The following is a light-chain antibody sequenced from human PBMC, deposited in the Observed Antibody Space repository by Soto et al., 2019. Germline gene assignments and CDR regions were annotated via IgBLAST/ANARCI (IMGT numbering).Light chain of an antibody. CDR3: CSYAGRATYV. J-gene: IGLJ1*01. V-gene: IGLV2-23*02. CDR1: SSDVGSYNL. CDR2: EVF. Sequence: QSVLTQPASVSGSPGQSITISCTGPSSDVGSYNLVSWYQQYPGKAPKLIIFEVFNRPSGGSHRFSGSKSGNTASLTISGLQAEDEANYYCCSYAGRATYVFGGGTKVTVL.